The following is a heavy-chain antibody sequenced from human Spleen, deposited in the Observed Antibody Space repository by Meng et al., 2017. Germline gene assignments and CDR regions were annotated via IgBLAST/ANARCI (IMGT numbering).Heavy chain of an antibody. CDR2: IYYSGST. J-gene: IGHJ4*02. V-gene: IGHV4-59*12. CDR3: ASRSPDFYYGAIGY. Sequence: SETLSLTCTVSGGSISSYYWSWIRQPPGKGLEWIGYIYYSGSTNYNPSLKSRVTISVDTSKNQFSLRLTSVTAADTAVYYCASRSPDFYYGAIGYWGQGTLVTVSS. D-gene: IGHD3-10*01. CDR1: GGSISSYY.